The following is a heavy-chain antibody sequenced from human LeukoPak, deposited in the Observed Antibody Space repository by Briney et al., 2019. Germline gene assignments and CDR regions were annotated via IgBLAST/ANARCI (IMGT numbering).Heavy chain of an antibody. CDR2: IIPIFGTA. J-gene: IGHJ4*02. CDR1: GGTFSSYA. D-gene: IGHD3-22*01. Sequence: SVKVSCKASGGTFSSYAISWVRQALGQGLEWMGGIIPIFGTANYAQKFQGRVTITTDESTSTAYMELSSLRSEDTAVYYCAGRDSSGSAGNFDYWGQGTLVTVSS. V-gene: IGHV1-69*05. CDR3: AGRDSSGSAGNFDY.